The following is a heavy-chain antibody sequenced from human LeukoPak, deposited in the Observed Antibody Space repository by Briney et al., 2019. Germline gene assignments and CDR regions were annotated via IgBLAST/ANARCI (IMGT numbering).Heavy chain of an antibody. CDR1: GFTFSSYG. D-gene: IGHD5-18*01. V-gene: IGHV3-30*03. CDR2: ISYDGSNK. CDR3: ARGSYGRPFDY. Sequence: GGSLRLSCAASGFTFSSYGMHWVRQAPGKGLEWVAVISYDGSNKYYADSVKGRFTISRDNSKNTLYLQMNSLRAEDTAVYYCARGSYGRPFDYWGQGTLVTVSS. J-gene: IGHJ4*02.